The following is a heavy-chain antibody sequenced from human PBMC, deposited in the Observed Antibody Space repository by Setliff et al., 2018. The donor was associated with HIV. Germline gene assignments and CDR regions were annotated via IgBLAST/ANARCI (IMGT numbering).Heavy chain of an antibody. V-gene: IGHV3-33*06. CDR1: GFTFSSYG. CDR3: AKDIPVEGDSGYDPLFGY. Sequence: GGSLRLSCAASGFTFSSYGMHWVRQAPGKGLEWVAVIWYDGSNKYFADSVTGRFTISRDNSKNTLYLQMNSLRAEDTAVYYCAKDIPVEGDSGYDPLFGYWGQGTLVTVSS. CDR2: IWYDGSNK. J-gene: IGHJ4*02. D-gene: IGHD5-12*01.